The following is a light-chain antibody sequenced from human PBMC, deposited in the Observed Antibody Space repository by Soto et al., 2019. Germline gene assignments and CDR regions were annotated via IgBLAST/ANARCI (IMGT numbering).Light chain of an antibody. CDR2: DAS. CDR1: QSVGNS. CDR3: QQRSSWPPPT. J-gene: IGKJ4*01. V-gene: IGKV3-11*01. Sequence: IVLTQSPATLSLSPGERAXXXXXXSQSVGNSLAWYQERPGQAPRLLIYDASNRATGIPPRFSGSGSGTDFTLTISSLEPEDFAVYYCQQRSSWPPPTFGGGTKVDIK.